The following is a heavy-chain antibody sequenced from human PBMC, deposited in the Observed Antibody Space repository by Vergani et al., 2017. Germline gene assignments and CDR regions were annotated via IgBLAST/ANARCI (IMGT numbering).Heavy chain of an antibody. CDR3: ARDAGGYGIDY. CDR1: GVSISSYY. V-gene: IGHV4-59*01. D-gene: IGHD6-13*01. CDR2: IYYSGST. J-gene: IGHJ4*02. Sequence: QVQLQESGPGLVKPSETLSLTCTVSGVSISSYYWSWIRQPPGKGLEWIVYIYYSGSTNYNPSLKSRVTISVDTSKNQFSLKLRSVTAADTAVYYCARDAGGYGIDYWGQGTLVTVSS.